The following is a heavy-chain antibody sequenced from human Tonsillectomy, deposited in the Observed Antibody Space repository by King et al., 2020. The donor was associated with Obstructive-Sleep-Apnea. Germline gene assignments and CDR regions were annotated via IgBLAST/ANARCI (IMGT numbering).Heavy chain of an antibody. CDR2: IDPSDSYT. Sequence: QLVQSGAEVKKPGESLRISCKGSGYSFTSYWISWVRQMPGKGLEWMGRIDPSDSYTNYSPSFQGHVTISADKSISTAYLQWSSLKASDTAMYYCARHLPDIVADTSQNFIYLDYWGQGTRVTVSS. J-gene: IGHJ4*02. V-gene: IGHV5-10-1*03. CDR3: ARHLPDIVADTSQNFIYLDY. CDR1: GYSFTSYW. D-gene: IGHD5-12*01.